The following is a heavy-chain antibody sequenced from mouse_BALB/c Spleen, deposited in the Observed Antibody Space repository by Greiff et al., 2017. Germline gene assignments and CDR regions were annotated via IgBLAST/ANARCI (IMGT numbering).Heavy chain of an antibody. D-gene: IGHD1-1*01. Sequence: EVKLMESGGGLVQPGGSLKLSCAASGFTFSSYGLFWFRQTPDKRLELVATINSNGGSIYSPDSVKGRFTTSRDNAKNTLYLQMSSMKSEDATMYYCARDGSSHWYFDVWGAGTTVTVSA. CDR2: INSNGGSI. CDR3: ARDGSSHWYFDV. CDR1: GFTFSSYG. V-gene: IGHV5-6-3*01. J-gene: IGHJ1*01.